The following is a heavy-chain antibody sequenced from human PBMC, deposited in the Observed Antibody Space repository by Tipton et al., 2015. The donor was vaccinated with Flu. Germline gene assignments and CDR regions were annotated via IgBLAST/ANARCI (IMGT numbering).Heavy chain of an antibody. V-gene: IGHV4-39*06. CDR1: GGSISTTIYY. D-gene: IGHD1-1*01. CDR2: IYYSGTT. CDR3: ARDLWNDRRAYYYYGVDV. J-gene: IGHJ6*02. Sequence: TLSLTCTVSGGSISTTIYYWGWVRQPPGKGLEWIGSIYYSGTTYYNPSLKSRVTISIDASKNHFPLDLTALTAADTAVYYCARDLWNDRRAYYYYGVDVWGQGTTVTVPS.